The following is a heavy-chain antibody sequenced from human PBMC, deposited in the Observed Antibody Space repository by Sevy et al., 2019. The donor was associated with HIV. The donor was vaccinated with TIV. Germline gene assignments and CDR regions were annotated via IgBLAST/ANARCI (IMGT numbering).Heavy chain of an antibody. CDR1: GYTFTDTGYY. Sequence: ASVKVSCKASGYTFTDTGYYVHWVRQAPGQGLEWMGWINPKRGATNYAQKFQGRVTMTRDTSVSTANMELSRLRSDDRAVYYCARESYDFWTGPVDYDYGMDVWGQGTTVTVSS. J-gene: IGHJ6*02. CDR3: ARESYDFWTGPVDYDYGMDV. CDR2: INPKRGAT. D-gene: IGHD3-3*01. V-gene: IGHV1-2*02.